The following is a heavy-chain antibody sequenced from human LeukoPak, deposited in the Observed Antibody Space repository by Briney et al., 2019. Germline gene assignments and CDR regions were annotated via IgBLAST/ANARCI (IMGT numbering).Heavy chain of an antibody. Sequence: ASVKVSCKASGYTFTSYGISWVRQAPGQGLEWMRWISAYNGNTNYAQKLQGRVTMTTDTSTSTAYMELRSLRSDDTAVYYCARPTYYYDSSGYYSTPGFDYWGQGTLVTVSS. CDR2: ISAYNGNT. V-gene: IGHV1-18*01. CDR3: ARPTYYYDSSGYYSTPGFDY. D-gene: IGHD3-22*01. CDR1: GYTFTSYG. J-gene: IGHJ4*02.